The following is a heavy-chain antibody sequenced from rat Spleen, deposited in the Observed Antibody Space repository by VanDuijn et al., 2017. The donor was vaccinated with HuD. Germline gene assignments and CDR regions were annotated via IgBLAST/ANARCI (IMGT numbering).Heavy chain of an antibody. V-gene: IGHV5-20*01. D-gene: IGHD1-6*01. J-gene: IGHJ3*01. CDR1: GFTFSDYY. Sequence: EVQLVESGGGLVQPGRSMKLSCAASGFTFSDYYMAWVRPAPQKALEWVASFSFGGVGTYYPDSVKGRFTISRDNAKSTLCLQMGSLRSEETATYYCATYSDYATSPFAYWGQGTLVTVSS. CDR3: ATYSDYATSPFAY. CDR2: FSFGGVGT.